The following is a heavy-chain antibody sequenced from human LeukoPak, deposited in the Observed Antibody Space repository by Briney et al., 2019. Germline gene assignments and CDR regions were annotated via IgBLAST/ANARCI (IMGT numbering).Heavy chain of an antibody. CDR2: ISWNSGTI. CDR3: AKAQDYGGKNYFDY. CDR1: GFTFDSYA. Sequence: GRSLRLSCAASGFTFDSYAMHWVRQAPGKGLEWVSGISWNSGTIGYGDSVKGRFTISRDNAKSSLYLQMNSLRAEDMAVYYCAKAQDYGGKNYFDYWGQGTLVIVSS. J-gene: IGHJ4*02. D-gene: IGHD4-23*01. V-gene: IGHV3-9*03.